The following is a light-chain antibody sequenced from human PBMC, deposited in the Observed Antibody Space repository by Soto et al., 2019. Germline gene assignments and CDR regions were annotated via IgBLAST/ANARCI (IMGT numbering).Light chain of an antibody. V-gene: IGKV3-20*01. Sequence: RATLSCSSRRGSSSYLAWYQQKPGQAPRLLIYGASNRATGIPDRFSGSGSGTDFTLTISSLETEDFAVYYCQQYGHSPRTFGQGTKVDIK. CDR2: GAS. CDR1: RRGSSSY. J-gene: IGKJ1*01. CDR3: QQYGHSPRT.